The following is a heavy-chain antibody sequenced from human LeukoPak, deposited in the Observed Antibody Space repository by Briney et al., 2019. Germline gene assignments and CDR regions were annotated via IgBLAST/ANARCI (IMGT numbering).Heavy chain of an antibody. CDR1: GYRFTSYW. Sequence: PGESLKISCRGSGYRFTSYWMAWVRQMPGKGLEWMGITYPGDSDTRYSPSFQGQVTISADKSINTAYLQWSSLTASDTAMYYCARRNPMSGDSFDSWGQGTLVTVSS. V-gene: IGHV5-51*01. D-gene: IGHD4-17*01. CDR2: TYPGDSDT. CDR3: ARRNPMSGDSFDS. J-gene: IGHJ4*02.